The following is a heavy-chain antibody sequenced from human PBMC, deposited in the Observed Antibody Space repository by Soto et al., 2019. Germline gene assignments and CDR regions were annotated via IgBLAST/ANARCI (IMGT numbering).Heavy chain of an antibody. Sequence: QVQLQESGPGLVKPSQTLSLTCTVSGGSISSGGYYWSWIRQHPGKGLEWIGYIYYSGSNYYKPSLKSRVTISVDTSKNQFSLKLSSVTAADTAVYYCAREGGIVGATAADYWGQGTLVTVSS. J-gene: IGHJ4*02. V-gene: IGHV4-31*03. CDR2: IYYSGSN. D-gene: IGHD1-26*01. CDR3: AREGGIVGATAADY. CDR1: GGSISSGGYY.